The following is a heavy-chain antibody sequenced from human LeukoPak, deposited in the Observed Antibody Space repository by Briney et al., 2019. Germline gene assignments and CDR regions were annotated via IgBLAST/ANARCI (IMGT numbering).Heavy chain of an antibody. CDR3: ARQSAGAALGD. Sequence: GGSLRLSCAVSGFTFSSYWMHWVRQAPGKGLVWVSRIKTDGSSTGYADSVKGRFTISRDNAKNTLYLQMDSLRAEDTAVYYCARQSAGAALGDWGQGTLVTVSS. J-gene: IGHJ4*02. CDR1: GFTFSSYW. CDR2: IKTDGSST. D-gene: IGHD6-6*01. V-gene: IGHV3-74*01.